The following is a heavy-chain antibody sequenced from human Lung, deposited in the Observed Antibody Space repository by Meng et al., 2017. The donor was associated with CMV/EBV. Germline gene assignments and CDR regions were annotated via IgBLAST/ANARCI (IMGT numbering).Heavy chain of an antibody. CDR2: IHNSGST. Sequence: RSSLSSGDYSWTWIRQPPGKGLEWIGFIHNSGSTYYNPSLKTRVTISLDTSKNQFSLNLSSVTAADTAVYYCARDPKRFSYGHNFDYWGKGTLVTVSS. J-gene: IGHJ4*02. V-gene: IGHV4-30-4*01. D-gene: IGHD5-18*01. CDR3: ARDPKRFSYGHNFDY. CDR1: RSSLSSGDYS.